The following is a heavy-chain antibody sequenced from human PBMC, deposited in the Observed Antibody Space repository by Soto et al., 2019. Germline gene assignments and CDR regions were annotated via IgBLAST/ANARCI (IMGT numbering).Heavy chain of an antibody. Sequence: GVSLRLSCAASGFTFSDYYMTWIRQAPGKGLEWVSYISSSGSTIYYADSVKGRFTISRDNAKNSLYLQMSSLRAEDTAVYYCARGSSFQGITDYYYYYGMDVWGQGTTVTVSS. J-gene: IGHJ6*02. CDR2: ISSSGSTI. V-gene: IGHV3-11*01. CDR3: ARGSSFQGITDYYYYYGMDV. D-gene: IGHD2-21*01. CDR1: GFTFSDYY.